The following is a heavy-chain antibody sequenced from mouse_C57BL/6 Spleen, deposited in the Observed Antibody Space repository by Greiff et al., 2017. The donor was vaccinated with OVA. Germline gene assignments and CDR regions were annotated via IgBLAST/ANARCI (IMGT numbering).Heavy chain of an antibody. J-gene: IGHJ1*03. V-gene: IGHV1-81*01. CDR3: ARDYYYYGSSYGYFDV. CDR1: GYTFTSYG. Sequence: QVQLQQSGAELARPGASVKLSCKASGYTFTSYGISWVKQRTGQGLEWIGEIYPRSGNTYYNEKFKGKATLTADKSSSTAYMELRSLTSEDSAVYFCARDYYYYGSSYGYFDVWGTGTTVTVSS. D-gene: IGHD1-1*01. CDR2: IYPRSGNT.